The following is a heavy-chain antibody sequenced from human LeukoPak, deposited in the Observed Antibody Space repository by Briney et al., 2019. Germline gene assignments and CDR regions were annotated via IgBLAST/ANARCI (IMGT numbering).Heavy chain of an antibody. J-gene: IGHJ3*02. Sequence: QPGRSLRLSCAASGFTFSTYGMHWVRQAPGKGLEWVAVIWYDGSNKYYADSVRGRFTISRDNFKNTLYLQMNSLRVEDTAVYYCARDGMGVIKAFDIWGQGTMVTVSS. D-gene: IGHD3-10*01. CDR1: GFTFSTYG. V-gene: IGHV3-33*01. CDR2: IWYDGSNK. CDR3: ARDGMGVIKAFDI.